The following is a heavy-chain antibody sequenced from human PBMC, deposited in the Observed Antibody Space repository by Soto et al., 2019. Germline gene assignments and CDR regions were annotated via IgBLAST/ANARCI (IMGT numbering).Heavy chain of an antibody. D-gene: IGHD3-10*01. CDR2: IYYNGKT. Sequence: SETLSLTCTVSGGSISSSDYYWGWIRQPPGKGLEWIASIYYNGKTLYNPSLQSRVTISVDTSKNQFTLNLRSLTAADTAVYYCVRRYGLGSPKWFDPWGQGTMVTVSS. V-gene: IGHV4-39*01. CDR3: VRRYGLGSPKWFDP. CDR1: GGSISSSDYY. J-gene: IGHJ5*02.